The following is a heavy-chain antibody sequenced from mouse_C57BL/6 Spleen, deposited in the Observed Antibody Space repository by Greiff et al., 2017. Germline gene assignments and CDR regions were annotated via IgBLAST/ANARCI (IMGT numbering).Heavy chain of an antibody. CDR1: GFTFTDYY. J-gene: IGHJ4*01. CDR3: ARDDGYLYAMDY. Sequence: EVKVVESGGGLVQPGGSLSLSCAASGFTFTDYYMSWVRQPPGKALEWLGFIRNKANGYTTEYSAPVKGRFTISRDNSQSILYLQMNALKAEDSATYYCARDDGYLYAMDYGGQGTSVTVSS. D-gene: IGHD2-3*01. CDR2: IRNKANGYTT. V-gene: IGHV7-3*01.